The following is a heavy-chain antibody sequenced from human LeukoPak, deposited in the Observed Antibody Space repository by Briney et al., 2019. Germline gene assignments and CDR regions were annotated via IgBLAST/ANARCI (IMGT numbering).Heavy chain of an antibody. CDR1: GFTFSRHW. Sequence: GGSLRLSCAASGFTFSRHWMTWVRQAPGKGLEWVSYISSSGSTIYYADSVKGRFTISRDNAKNSLYLQMNSLRAEDTAVYYCARDRGVADPFDYWGQGTLVTVSS. J-gene: IGHJ4*02. D-gene: IGHD6-19*01. CDR3: ARDRGVADPFDY. CDR2: ISSSGSTI. V-gene: IGHV3-48*04.